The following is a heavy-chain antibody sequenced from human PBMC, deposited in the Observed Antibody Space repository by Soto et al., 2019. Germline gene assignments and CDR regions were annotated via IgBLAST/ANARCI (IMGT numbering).Heavy chain of an antibody. Sequence: TETLSLTCAVYGGSFSGYYWSWIRQPPGKGLEWIGEINHSGSTNYNPSLKSRVTISVDTSKNQFSLKLSSVTAADTAVYYCARQSTDSSGYYSAAFDIWGQGTMVTVSS. J-gene: IGHJ3*02. V-gene: IGHV4-34*01. CDR2: INHSGST. CDR1: GGSFSGYY. D-gene: IGHD3-22*01. CDR3: ARQSTDSSGYYSAAFDI.